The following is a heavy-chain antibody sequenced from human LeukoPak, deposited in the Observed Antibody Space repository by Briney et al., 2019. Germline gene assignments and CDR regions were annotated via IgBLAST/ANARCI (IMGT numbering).Heavy chain of an antibody. CDR2: FDLEDGET. J-gene: IGHJ4*02. V-gene: IGHV1-24*01. CDR3: ARRYYDILTGYPKEDY. CDR1: GYTLTELS. Sequence: GASVKVSCKVSGYTLTELSMHWVRQAPGKGLEWMGGFDLEDGETIYAQKFQGRVTMTTDTSTSTAYMELRSLRSDDTAVYYCARRYYDILTGYPKEDYWGQGTLVTVSS. D-gene: IGHD3-9*01.